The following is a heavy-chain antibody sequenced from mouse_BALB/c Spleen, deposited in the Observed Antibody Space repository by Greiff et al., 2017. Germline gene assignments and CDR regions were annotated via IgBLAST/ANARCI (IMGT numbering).Heavy chain of an antibody. CDR1: GYTFPSYW. D-gene: IGHD2-14*01. V-gene: IGHV1-87*01. J-gene: IGHJ2*01. CDR3: AREGDYRYDCDY. Sequence: QLQLKESGAELARPWASVKLSCKASGYTFPSYWMQWVKPRPGQGLEWIGAIYPGDGDTRYTQKFKGKATLTADKSSSTDYMQLSSLASEDSAVYYCAREGDYRYDCDYGGEGTTRTVAA. CDR2: IYPGDGDT.